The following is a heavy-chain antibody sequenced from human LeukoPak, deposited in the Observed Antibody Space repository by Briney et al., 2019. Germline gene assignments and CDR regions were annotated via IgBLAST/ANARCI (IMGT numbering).Heavy chain of an antibody. J-gene: IGHJ4*02. V-gene: IGHV4-31*03. CDR1: GGSISSGGYY. CDR3: ARVNYYGSGSYQYYFDY. Sequence: SETLSLTCTVSGGSISSGGYYWSWIRQHPGTGLEWIEYIYYSGSTYYNPSLKSRVTISVDTSKNQFSLKLSSVTAADTAVYYCARVNYYGSGSYQYYFDYWGQGTLVTVSS. CDR2: IYYSGST. D-gene: IGHD3-10*01.